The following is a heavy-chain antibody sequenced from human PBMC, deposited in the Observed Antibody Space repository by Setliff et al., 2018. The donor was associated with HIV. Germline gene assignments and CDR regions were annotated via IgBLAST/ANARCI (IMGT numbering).Heavy chain of an antibody. CDR3: ARCMGRPDVSDYGDYVDY. CDR2: ISAYNGNT. CDR1: GYTFTSYG. D-gene: IGHD4-17*01. V-gene: IGHV1-18*01. J-gene: IGHJ4*02. Sequence: GASVKVSCKASGYTFTSYGISWVRQAPGQGLEWMGWISAYNGNTNYAQKLQGRVTMTTDTSTSTAYMDLRSLRSDDTAVYYCARCMGRPDVSDYGDYVDYWGQGTLVTVSS.